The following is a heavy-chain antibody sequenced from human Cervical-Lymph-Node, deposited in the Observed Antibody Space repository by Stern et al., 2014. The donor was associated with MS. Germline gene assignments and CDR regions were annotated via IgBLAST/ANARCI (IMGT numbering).Heavy chain of an antibody. CDR1: GYTFTTYY. V-gene: IGHV1-46*01. D-gene: IGHD6-13*01. Sequence: QVQLVESGAEVKKPGASVKVSCKASGYTFTTYYMHWVRQAPGQGLEWMGIINPSGGSTTYAQKFQGRVTVTRDTSTSTVYMELSSLKSEDTAVYYCAKGFGSYSWYKFDPWGLGTLVTVSS. CDR3: AKGFGSYSWYKFDP. J-gene: IGHJ5*02. CDR2: INPSGGST.